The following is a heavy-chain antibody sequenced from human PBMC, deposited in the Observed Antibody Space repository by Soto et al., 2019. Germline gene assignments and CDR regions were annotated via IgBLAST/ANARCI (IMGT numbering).Heavy chain of an antibody. Sequence: QVQLVQSGAEVKKPGASVKVSCKASGYTFTSYAMHWVRQAPGQRLEWMGWINAGNGNTKYSQKFQGRGTITRDTSASTAYMERRSLRSEDTAVYYWARKTWDAFDIWGQGTMVTVSS. CDR1: GYTFTSYA. CDR3: ARKTWDAFDI. CDR2: INAGNGNT. V-gene: IGHV1-3*01. J-gene: IGHJ3*02.